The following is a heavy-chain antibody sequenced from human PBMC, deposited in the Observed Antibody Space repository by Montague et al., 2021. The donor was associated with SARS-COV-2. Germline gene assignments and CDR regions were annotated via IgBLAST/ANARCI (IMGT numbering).Heavy chain of an antibody. CDR1: GGSFRVYY. CDR3: VVVVPAMRPRYDY. D-gene: IGHD2-21*02. CDR2: INHSGST. V-gene: IGHV4-34*01. J-gene: IGHJ4*02. Sequence: SETLSPTCAVYGGSFRVYYWSWIRQPPGKGLEWIGEINHSGSTNHNPSLKSRVAISSDTSKNQFSLKLNSVTAADTAVYFCVVVVPAMRPRYDYWGQGTLVTVSS.